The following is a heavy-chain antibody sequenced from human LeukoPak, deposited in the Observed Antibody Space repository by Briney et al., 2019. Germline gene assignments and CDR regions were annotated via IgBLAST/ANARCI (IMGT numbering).Heavy chain of an antibody. V-gene: IGHV3-33*06. Sequence: GGSLRLSCAASGFTFSSYGMHWVRQAPGKGLEWVAVIWYDGSNKYYADSVKGRFTISRDNSKNTLYLQMNSLRAEDTAVYYCAKDRSVLEWQNLFDYWGQGTLVTVSS. D-gene: IGHD3-3*01. CDR1: GFTFSSYG. CDR3: AKDRSVLEWQNLFDY. J-gene: IGHJ4*02. CDR2: IWYDGSNK.